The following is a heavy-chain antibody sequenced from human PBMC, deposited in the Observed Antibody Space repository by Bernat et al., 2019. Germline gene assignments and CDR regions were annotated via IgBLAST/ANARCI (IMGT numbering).Heavy chain of an antibody. J-gene: IGHJ4*02. Sequence: QVRLVQSGAEVKKPGASVKVSCKASGYTFTSYAIHWVRQAPGQRPECMGWINTDNGNTKFSQNFQVRVTITRDTSATTAYMELGSLKSEDTAVYYCARAPLGYCSGDTCYSYYFDYWGQGTLVTVSS. CDR2: INTDNGNT. V-gene: IGHV1-3*04. CDR1: GYTFTSYA. D-gene: IGHD2-15*01. CDR3: ARAPLGYCSGDTCYSYYFDY.